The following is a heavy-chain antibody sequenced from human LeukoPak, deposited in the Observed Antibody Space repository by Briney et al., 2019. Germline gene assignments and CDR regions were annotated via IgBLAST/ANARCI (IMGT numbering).Heavy chain of an antibody. J-gene: IGHJ6*02. V-gene: IGHV1-18*01. Sequence: ASVKVSCKASGYTFTSSGISWVRQAPGQGLEWMGWISAYNGNTNYAQKLQGRVTMTTDTTTSTAYMELRSLRSDDTAVYYCARDLEGAGWLRTYYYDYGMDVWGQGTTVTVSS. CDR3: ARDLEGAGWLRTYYYDYGMDV. D-gene: IGHD1-26*01. CDR2: ISAYNGNT. CDR1: GYTFTSSG.